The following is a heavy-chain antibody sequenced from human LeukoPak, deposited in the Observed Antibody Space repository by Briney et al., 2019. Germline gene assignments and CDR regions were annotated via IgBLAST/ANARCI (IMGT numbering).Heavy chain of an antibody. D-gene: IGHD1-26*01. V-gene: IGHV4-39*07. CDR1: GGSISSSSYY. J-gene: IGHJ4*02. Sequence: PSETLSLTCTVSGGSISSSSYYWGWIRQPPGKGLEWIGSIYYSGSTNYNPSLKSRVTISVDTSKNQFSLKLSSVTAADTAVYYCARVGVGATKGPYFDYWGQGTLVTVSS. CDR2: IYYSGST. CDR3: ARVGVGATKGPYFDY.